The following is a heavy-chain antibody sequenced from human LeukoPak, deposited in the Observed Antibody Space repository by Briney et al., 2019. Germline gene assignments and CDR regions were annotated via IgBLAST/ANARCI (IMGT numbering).Heavy chain of an antibody. V-gene: IGHV3-53*01. CDR1: GFTVSSNY. J-gene: IGHJ4*02. CDR3: ARGNWNYPFDY. D-gene: IGHD1-7*01. Sequence: PGGSLTLSCAASGFTVSSNYMRWVRQAPGKGLEWVSVIYSGGSTYYADSVKGRFTISRDISKNTLYLQMNSLSAEDTAVYYCARGNWNYPFDYWGQGTLVTVSS. CDR2: IYSGGST.